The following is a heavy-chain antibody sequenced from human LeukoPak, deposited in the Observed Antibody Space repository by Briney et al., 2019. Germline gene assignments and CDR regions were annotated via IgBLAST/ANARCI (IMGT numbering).Heavy chain of an antibody. D-gene: IGHD3-22*01. CDR1: GFTFSSYG. CDR3: ARDPPYYYDSSGTLDY. Sequence: GGSLRLSCAASGFTFSSYGVHWVRQAPGKGLEWVAVIWYDGSNKYYADSVKGRFTISRDNSKNTLYLQMNSLRAEDTAVYYCARDPPYYYDSSGTLDYWGQGTPVTVSS. V-gene: IGHV3-33*01. J-gene: IGHJ4*02. CDR2: IWYDGSNK.